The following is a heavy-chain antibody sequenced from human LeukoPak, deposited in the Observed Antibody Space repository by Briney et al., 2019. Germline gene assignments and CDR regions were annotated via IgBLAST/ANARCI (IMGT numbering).Heavy chain of an antibody. V-gene: IGHV3-48*03. D-gene: IGHD4-23*01. Sequence: GGSLRLSCAASGFIFSSYEMNWVRQAPGKGLEWVSHISSSGSTIYYTDSVKGRFTISRENSKNSLYLQMNSLRAEDTAIYYCARTVARIGYWGQGTLVTVSS. CDR2: ISSSGSTI. J-gene: IGHJ4*02. CDR1: GFIFSSYE. CDR3: ARTVARIGY.